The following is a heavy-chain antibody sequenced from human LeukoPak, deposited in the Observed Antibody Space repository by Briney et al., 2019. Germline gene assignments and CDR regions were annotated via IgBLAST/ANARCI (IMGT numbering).Heavy chain of an antibody. CDR2: INSDGSYT. CDR1: GFTFSSYW. Sequence: GGSPRLSCAASGFTFSSYWMFWVRQGPGKGLVWVSRINSDGSYTAYADSVKGRFSISRDNAKNTLYLQMNSLRAEDTAVYYCVRGLGDYWGQGTLVTVSS. CDR3: VRGLGDY. J-gene: IGHJ4*02. V-gene: IGHV3-74*01. D-gene: IGHD4-11*01.